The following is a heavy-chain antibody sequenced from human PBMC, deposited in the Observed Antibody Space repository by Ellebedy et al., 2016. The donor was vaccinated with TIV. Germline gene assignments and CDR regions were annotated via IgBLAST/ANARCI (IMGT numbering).Heavy chain of an antibody. D-gene: IGHD4-17*01. J-gene: IGHJ4*02. CDR3: SRHTDYALDY. V-gene: IGHV1-24*01. CDR2: FDPEDGET. Sequence: AASVKVSCKVSGYTLTELSMHWVRQAPGKGLEWMGGFDPEDGETIYAQKFQGRVTMTEDTSTDTAYMELSSLRAEDTAVHYCSRHTDYALDYWGQGALVTVSS. CDR1: GYTLTELS.